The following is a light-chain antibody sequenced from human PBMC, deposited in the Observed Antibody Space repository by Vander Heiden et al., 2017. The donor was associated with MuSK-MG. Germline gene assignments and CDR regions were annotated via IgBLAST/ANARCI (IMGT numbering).Light chain of an antibody. V-gene: IGLV2-11*01. CDR2: DVS. Sequence: QSALTQPASLSGSPGQSITISCTGTSSDVGGYNYVSWYQQHPGKAPKLMIYDVSRRPSGVPDRFSGSKSGNTASLTISGLQAEDEADYYCCSFAGRSYVYGTGTKVTGL. CDR1: SSDVGGYNY. CDR3: CSFAGRSYV. J-gene: IGLJ1*01.